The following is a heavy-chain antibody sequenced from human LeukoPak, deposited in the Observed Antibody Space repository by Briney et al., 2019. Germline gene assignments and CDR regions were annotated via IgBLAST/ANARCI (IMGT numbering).Heavy chain of an antibody. J-gene: IGHJ4*02. CDR1: GFPFSTFG. CDR2: IRHDGNKK. CDR3: AKEGAASGPQFDH. D-gene: IGHD1-26*01. V-gene: IGHV3-30*02. Sequence: GGSLRLSCSASGFPFSTFGIHWVRQAPGKGLEWVAFIRHDGNKKYDADSVRGRFTISRDNSKNTVYVQMNSLRVEDTAVYYCAKEGAASGPQFDHWGQGTLVTVSS.